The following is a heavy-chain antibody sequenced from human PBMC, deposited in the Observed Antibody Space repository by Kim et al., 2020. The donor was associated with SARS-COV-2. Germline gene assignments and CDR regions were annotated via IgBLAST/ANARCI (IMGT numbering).Heavy chain of an antibody. J-gene: IGHJ3*02. D-gene: IGHD3-16*01. Sequence: YADSVKGRFTISRDNSKNTLYLQMSSLRAEDTTVYYCVKARGDIIDAFDIWGQGTMVTVSS. V-gene: IGHV3-64D*06. CDR3: VKARGDIIDAFDI.